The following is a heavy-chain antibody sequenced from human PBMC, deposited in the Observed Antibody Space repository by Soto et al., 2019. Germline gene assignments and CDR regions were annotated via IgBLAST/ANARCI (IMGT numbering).Heavy chain of an antibody. CDR3: AKDILTGYGDYYYYYGMDV. CDR1: GFTFSSYA. J-gene: IGHJ6*02. Sequence: GGSLRLSCAASGFTFSSYAMSWVRQAPGKGLEWVSAISGSGGSTYYADSVKGRFTISRDNSKNTLYLQMNSLRAEDTAVYYCAKDILTGYGDYYYYYGMDVWGQGTTVTVSS. CDR2: ISGSGGST. V-gene: IGHV3-23*01. D-gene: IGHD3-9*01.